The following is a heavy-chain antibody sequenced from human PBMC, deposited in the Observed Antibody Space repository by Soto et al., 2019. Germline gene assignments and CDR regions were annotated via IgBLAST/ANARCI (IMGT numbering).Heavy chain of an antibody. J-gene: IGHJ6*02. D-gene: IGHD3-10*01. CDR1: GGSISSYY. CDR3: AIHLYGSGSYFVYYYGMDV. Sequence: PSETLSLTCTVSGGSISSYYWSWIRQPPGKGLEWIGYIYYSGSTNYNPSLKSRVTMSVDTSNNQFSLKLSSVTAADTAVYYCAIHLYGSGSYFVYYYGMDVWGQGTTVTVSS. CDR2: IYYSGST. V-gene: IGHV4-59*08.